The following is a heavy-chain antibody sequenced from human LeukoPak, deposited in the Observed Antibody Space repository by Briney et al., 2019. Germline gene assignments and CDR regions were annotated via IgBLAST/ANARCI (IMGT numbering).Heavy chain of an antibody. D-gene: IGHD2-2*01. CDR3: AGPMGPAAIFGFDY. Sequence: SGGSLRLSCAASGFNLDDYGMSWVRQAPGKGLEWVSSINWNGGSTGYADSVKGRFTISRDNAKNSLYLQMNSLRAEDTAVYYCAGPMGPAAIFGFDYWGQGTLVTVSS. J-gene: IGHJ4*02. CDR1: GFNLDDYG. V-gene: IGHV3-20*04. CDR2: INWNGGST.